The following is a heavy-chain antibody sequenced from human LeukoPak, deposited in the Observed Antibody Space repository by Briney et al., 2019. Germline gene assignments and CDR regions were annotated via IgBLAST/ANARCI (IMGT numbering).Heavy chain of an antibody. D-gene: IGHD2-8*01. CDR1: GYTLTELS. CDR3: ATVRYATYYFDY. J-gene: IGHJ4*02. V-gene: IGHV1-24*01. Sequence: ASVKVSCKVSGYTLTELSVHWVRQAPGKGLEWMGGFDPEDGETIYAQKFQGRITMTEDTSTDTAYMELSSLRSEDTAVYYCATVRYATYYFDYWGQGTLVTVSS. CDR2: FDPEDGET.